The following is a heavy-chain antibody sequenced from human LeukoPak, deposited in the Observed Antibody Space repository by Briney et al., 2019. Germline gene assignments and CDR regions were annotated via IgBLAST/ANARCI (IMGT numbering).Heavy chain of an antibody. J-gene: IGHJ4*02. D-gene: IGHD4-23*01. CDR2: IYYSGST. CDR3: ARSSYSSNWSKDY. CDR1: GGSISSSSYY. Sequence: PSETLSLTCTVSGGSISSSSYYWGWIRQPPGKGLEWIGSIYYSGSTYYNPSLKSRVTMSVDASKNQFSLKVSSVTAADTAVYYCARSSYSSNWSKDYWGQGTLVTVSS. V-gene: IGHV4-39*01.